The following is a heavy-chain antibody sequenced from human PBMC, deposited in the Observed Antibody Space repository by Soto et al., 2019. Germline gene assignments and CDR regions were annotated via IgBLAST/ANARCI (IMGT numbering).Heavy chain of an antibody. D-gene: IGHD1-26*01. J-gene: IGHJ4*02. CDR2: ISYDGSNK. CDR3: AKDPRGGGATIED. CDR1: GFTFSSYG. V-gene: IGHV3-30*18. Sequence: QVQLVESGGGVVQPGRSLRLSCAASGFTFSSYGMHWVRQAPGKGLEWVAVISYDGSNKYYADSVKGRFTISRDNSKNTLYLQMNSLRAEDTAVYYCAKDPRGGGATIEDWGQGTLVTVSS.